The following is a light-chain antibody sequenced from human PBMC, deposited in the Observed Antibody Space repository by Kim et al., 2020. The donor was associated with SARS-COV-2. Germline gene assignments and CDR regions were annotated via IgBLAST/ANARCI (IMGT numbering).Light chain of an antibody. Sequence: SASVGDRVTITCLASESIETLLAWYQQKPGNAPRLLIYEASGVENGVPSRFSGSGSGTEFTLTISSLQPDDFATYYCQHYIRFPYTFGQGTKLEI. J-gene: IGKJ2*01. CDR1: ESIETL. CDR2: EAS. V-gene: IGKV1-5*03. CDR3: QHYIRFPYT.